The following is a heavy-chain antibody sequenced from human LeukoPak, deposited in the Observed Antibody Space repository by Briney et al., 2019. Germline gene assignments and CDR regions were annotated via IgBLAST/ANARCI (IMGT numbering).Heavy chain of an antibody. J-gene: IGHJ5*02. V-gene: IGHV3-7*01. Sequence: GGSLRLSCAASGFTFSSYWMNWVRQAPEKGLEWVANIKQDGSEKYYVDSVKGRFTISRDNAKNSLYLQMNSLRAEDTAVYYCARDLGYDFWSGYYTGWFEPWGQGTLVTVSS. CDR1: GFTFSSYW. D-gene: IGHD3-3*01. CDR2: IKQDGSEK. CDR3: ARDLGYDFWSGYYTGWFEP.